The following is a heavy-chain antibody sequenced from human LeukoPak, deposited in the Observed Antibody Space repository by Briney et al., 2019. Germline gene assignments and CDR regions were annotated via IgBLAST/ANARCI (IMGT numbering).Heavy chain of an antibody. CDR2: IWSDGTEK. CDR1: GFTYSHFG. CDR3: AKDAQRGFDYSNSLEY. V-gene: IGHV3-33*06. D-gene: IGHD4-11*01. J-gene: IGHJ4*02. Sequence: GGSLRLSCAASGFTYSHFGMHWVRQAPCKGLEWVPVIWSDGTEKYYADAVKGRFTISRDNSKNTLYLQMNSLRGEDTAVYYCAKDAQRGFDYSNSLEYWGQGTLVTVSS.